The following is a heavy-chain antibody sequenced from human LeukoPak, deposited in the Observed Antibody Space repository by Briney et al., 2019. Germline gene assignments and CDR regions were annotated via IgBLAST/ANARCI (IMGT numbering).Heavy chain of an antibody. Sequence: GASVKVSCKASGGTFSSYAISWVRQAPGQGLEWMGRIIPILGIANYAQKFQGRVTITADKSTSTAYMELSSLRSEDTAVYYYARGDDNSATPPRAGSNWFDPWGQGTLVTVSS. D-gene: IGHD5-24*01. J-gene: IGHJ5*02. CDR1: GGTFSSYA. CDR2: IIPILGIA. CDR3: ARGDDNSATPPRAGSNWFDP. V-gene: IGHV1-69*04.